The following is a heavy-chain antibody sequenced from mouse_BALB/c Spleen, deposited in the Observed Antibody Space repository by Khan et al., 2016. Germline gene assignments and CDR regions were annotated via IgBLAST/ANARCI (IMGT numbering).Heavy chain of an antibody. CDR3: ADPLFVY. J-gene: IGHJ3*01. V-gene: IGHV1-87*01. CDR2: IYPDDGDT. Sequence: QVQLQQSGAELARPGASVRLSCKASGYTSANYWMQWVKQRPGQGLEGIGSIYPDDGDTKYSQTFKDRTTLTADKSYNQVYMHLNTVASEDSAVYDCADPLFVYWGKGTLVTVSA. CDR1: GYTSANYW.